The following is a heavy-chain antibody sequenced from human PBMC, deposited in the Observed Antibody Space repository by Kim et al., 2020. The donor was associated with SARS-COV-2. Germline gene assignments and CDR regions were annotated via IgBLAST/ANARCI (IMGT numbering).Heavy chain of an antibody. CDR1: GFTFSSNA. CDR3: VRDSYSISGRF. V-gene: IGHV3-64D*06. J-gene: IGHJ4*02. CDR2: ISGNGGTT. Sequence: GGSLRLSCSASGFTFSSNAIHWVRQAPGKGLEYVSAISGNGGTTYYADSVKGRSTISRDNSKNTVHLQMSSLRVEDTALYYCVRDSYSISGRFWGQGTLVTVSS. D-gene: IGHD6-6*01.